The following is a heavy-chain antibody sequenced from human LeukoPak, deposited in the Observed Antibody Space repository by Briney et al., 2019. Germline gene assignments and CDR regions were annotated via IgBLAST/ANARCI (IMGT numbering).Heavy chain of an antibody. Sequence: GGSLRLSCATSGFTFSSYAMNWVRQAPGKGLDWVAGISDSGGDTDYADSVKGRFTISRDNSKNTLSLQMNSLRVEDTAVYYCAKKSGSGGPSFDYGGQGTLVTVSS. CDR3: AKKSGSGGPSFDY. J-gene: IGHJ4*02. V-gene: IGHV3-23*01. CDR1: GFTFSSYA. CDR2: ISDSGGDT. D-gene: IGHD1-26*01.